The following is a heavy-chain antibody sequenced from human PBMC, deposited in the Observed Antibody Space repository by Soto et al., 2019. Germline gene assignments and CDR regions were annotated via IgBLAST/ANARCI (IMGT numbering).Heavy chain of an antibody. CDR2: IVPMFGTS. CDR1: GGTSTRYA. Sequence: QERLVQSGAEVRKPGSSVKVSCKVTGGTSTRYAINWVRQAPGQGLEWMGGIVPMFGTSKYAKKFQGRVTITADTSTNIAYMELRRLRSEDTAVYYCNRGSEYDFWSGYLWGQGTLVSVSS. J-gene: IGHJ4*02. CDR3: NRGSEYDFWSGYL. D-gene: IGHD3-3*01. V-gene: IGHV1-69*06.